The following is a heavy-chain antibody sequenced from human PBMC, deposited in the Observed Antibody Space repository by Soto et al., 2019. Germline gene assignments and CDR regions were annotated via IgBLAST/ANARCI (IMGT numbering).Heavy chain of an antibody. CDR2: ISAYNGNT. V-gene: IGHV1-18*01. D-gene: IGHD3-10*01. CDR1: GYTFTSYG. Sequence: QVQLVQSGAEVKKPGASVKVSCKASGYTFTSYGISWLRQAPGQGLEWMGWISAYNGNTNYAQKLQGRVTMTTDTSTSTGYMELRSLSSDETAVYYCARDVGYGSGKSWGFDPWGQGTLVTVSS. CDR3: ARDVGYGSGKSWGFDP. J-gene: IGHJ5*02.